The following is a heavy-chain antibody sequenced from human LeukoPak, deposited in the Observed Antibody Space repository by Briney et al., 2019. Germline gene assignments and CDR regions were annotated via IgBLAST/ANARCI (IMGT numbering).Heavy chain of an antibody. J-gene: IGHJ4*02. D-gene: IGHD4-17*01. CDR1: GFTFSSYS. CDR3: AREYYGFDY. Sequence: GGSLRLSCTASGFTFSSYSMNWVRQAPGKGPEWVSHISSSSSTIYYADSVKGRFTISRDNGKNSLYLQMNSLRAEDTAVYYCAREYYGFDYWGQGTLVTVSS. V-gene: IGHV3-48*01. CDR2: ISSSSSTI.